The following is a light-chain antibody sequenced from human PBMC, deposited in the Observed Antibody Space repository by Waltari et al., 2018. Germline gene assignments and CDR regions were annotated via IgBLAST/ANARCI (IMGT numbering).Light chain of an antibody. CDR3: QQASRTPLT. CDR2: TAS. J-gene: IGKJ4*01. CDR1: QNINKY. V-gene: IGKV1-39*01. Sequence: DLPMTSPPSSLAASVGDSVTITDRSSQNINKYLHWYQQKPGKAPKLLLYTASSLQSGVPSRFSGGGSGTDFTLTITSLQPGDFATYYCQQASRTPLTFGGGTKVGI.